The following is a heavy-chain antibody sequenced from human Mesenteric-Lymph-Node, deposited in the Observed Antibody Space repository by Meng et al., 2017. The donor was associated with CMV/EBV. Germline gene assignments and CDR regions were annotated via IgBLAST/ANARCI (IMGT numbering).Heavy chain of an antibody. CDR1: GFTFSSYE. V-gene: IGHV3-48*03. CDR3: ARGNHGDY. Sequence: LSLTCAASGFTFSSYEMNWVRQAPGKGLEWVSYIHSTGSTIYYADSVKGRFTISRDNARNSLYLQMNSLRVEDTAIYYCARGNHGDYWGQGTLVTVSS. CDR2: IHSTGSTI. J-gene: IGHJ4*02. D-gene: IGHD1-14*01.